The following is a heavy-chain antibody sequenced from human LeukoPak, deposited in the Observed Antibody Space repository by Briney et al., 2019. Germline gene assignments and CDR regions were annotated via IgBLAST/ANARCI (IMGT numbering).Heavy chain of an antibody. CDR2: INPNSGDA. J-gene: IGHJ5*02. CDR1: GYTFTGYY. V-gene: IGHV1-2*02. Sequence: ASVKVSCKTSGYTFTGYYMHWVRQAPGLGFQWMGWINPNSGDAYYKEEFQGRVTMTRDTSISTAYMELSRLRPDDTAVYYCARGREPSIRTPFDPWGQGTLVTVSS. D-gene: IGHD1-26*01. CDR3: ARGREPSIRTPFDP.